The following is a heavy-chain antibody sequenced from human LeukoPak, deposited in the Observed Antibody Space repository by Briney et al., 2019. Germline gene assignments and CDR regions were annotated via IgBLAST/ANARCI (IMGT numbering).Heavy chain of an antibody. Sequence: SETLSLTCAVYGESFSGYYWSWIRQPAGKGLEWIGRIYTSGSTNYNPSLKSRVTISVDTSKNQFSLKLSSVTAADTAVYYCAKTYYDFWSGQPGWFDPWGQGTLVTVSS. CDR3: AKTYYDFWSGQPGWFDP. CDR1: GESFSGYY. V-gene: IGHV4-59*10. J-gene: IGHJ5*02. D-gene: IGHD3-3*01. CDR2: IYTSGST.